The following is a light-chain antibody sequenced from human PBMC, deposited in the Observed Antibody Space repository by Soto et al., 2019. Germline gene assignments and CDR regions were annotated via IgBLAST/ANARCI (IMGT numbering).Light chain of an antibody. CDR1: QNIRDS. CDR3: QQYMSYS. CDR2: HAS. Sequence: DIQMTQSPSSLSASVGDRVTITCRASQNIRDSLNWYQQKPGKAPKLLIYHASTLESGVPSRFSGSGSGTEFTLTISSLQPDDFATYYCQQYMSYSFGQGTKV. J-gene: IGKJ1*01. V-gene: IGKV1-5*01.